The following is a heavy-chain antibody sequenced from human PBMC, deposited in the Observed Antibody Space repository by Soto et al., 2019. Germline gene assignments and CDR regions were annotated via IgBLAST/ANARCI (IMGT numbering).Heavy chain of an antibody. D-gene: IGHD1-7*01. Sequence: SETLSLTCAVSGGSISSGGYSWGWIRQPPGKGLEWIGYIYHSGSTYYNPSLKSRVTISVDRSKNQFSLKLSSVTAADTAVYYCARGWNYEFDYWGQGTLVTVSS. CDR1: GGSISSGGYS. J-gene: IGHJ4*02. V-gene: IGHV4-30-2*01. CDR3: ARGWNYEFDY. CDR2: IYHSGST.